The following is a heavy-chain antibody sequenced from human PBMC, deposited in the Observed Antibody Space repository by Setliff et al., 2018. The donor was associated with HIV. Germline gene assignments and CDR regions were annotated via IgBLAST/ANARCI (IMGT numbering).Heavy chain of an antibody. CDR2: ISYSGDT. D-gene: IGHD5-12*01. CDR1: GDSIRNDY. J-gene: IGHJ4*02. CDR3: ARGHEWLRN. Sequence: KPSETLSLTCTVSGDSIRNDYWTWIRQPPEKGLEWIASISYSGDTNYNPSLMGRVTMSLDVSKNQISLRLTSVIAADTAVYYCARGHEWLRNWGQGALVTVSS. V-gene: IGHV4-59*01.